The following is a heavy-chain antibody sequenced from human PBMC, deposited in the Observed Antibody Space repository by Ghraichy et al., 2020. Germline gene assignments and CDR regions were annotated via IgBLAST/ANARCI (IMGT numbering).Heavy chain of an antibody. CDR3: AGSFPIIRYFSF. V-gene: IGHV4-39*01. D-gene: IGHD3-3*01. CDR2: IHHSGST. Sequence: SETLSLTCTVSGGSIRSSNYYWGWIRQSPGKGLEWIGSIHHSGSTYYNPSLNSRVTISADTSRDQYSLRLSSVTDADTAVYFCAGSFPIIRYFSFWGRGTLVTVSP. J-gene: IGHJ2*01. CDR1: GGSIRSSNYY.